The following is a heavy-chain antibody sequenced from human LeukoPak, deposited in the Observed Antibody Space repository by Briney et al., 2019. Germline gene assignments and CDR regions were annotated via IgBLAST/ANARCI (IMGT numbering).Heavy chain of an antibody. D-gene: IGHD3-22*01. Sequence: PSETLSLTCTVSGGSISTYYWNWIRQPPGKGLEWIGYIYHSGSTNYNPSLKSRVTISVDTSKKQFSLKLSSVTAADTAVYYCVTYYFDSSGPKKNYWGQGTLVTVSS. CDR3: VTYYFDSSGPKKNY. J-gene: IGHJ4*02. V-gene: IGHV4-59*12. CDR1: GGSISTYY. CDR2: IYHSGST.